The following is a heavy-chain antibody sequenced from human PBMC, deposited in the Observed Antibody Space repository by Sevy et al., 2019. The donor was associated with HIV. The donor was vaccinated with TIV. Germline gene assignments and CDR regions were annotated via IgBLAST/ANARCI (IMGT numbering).Heavy chain of an antibody. J-gene: IGHJ4*02. Sequence: GGCLRLSCAASGFTFSDYYMNWIRQAPGKGLEWVSYISSSGSTIYYADSVKGRFTISRDNAKNSLYLQMNSLRAEDTAVYYCARAPCSSTSCRGFDYWGQGTLVTVSS. CDR3: ARAPCSSTSCRGFDY. CDR2: ISSSGSTI. CDR1: GFTFSDYY. V-gene: IGHV3-11*01. D-gene: IGHD2-2*01.